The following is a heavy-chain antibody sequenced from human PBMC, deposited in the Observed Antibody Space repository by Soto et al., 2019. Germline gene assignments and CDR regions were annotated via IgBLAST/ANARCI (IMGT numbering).Heavy chain of an antibody. Sequence: ETLSLTCRVSDGSMNSDSSYWGWIRQPPGKGLEWIGVINHSGSTYHNLSLKGRVTMSVDASRNQFSLKLTSMTAADTAVYYCARLGGYVSVGYYYLWDSWGQGTLVTVSS. D-gene: IGHD3-22*01. CDR3: ARLGGYVSVGYYYLWDS. CDR2: INHSGST. J-gene: IGHJ4*02. CDR1: DGSMNSDSSY. V-gene: IGHV4-39*01.